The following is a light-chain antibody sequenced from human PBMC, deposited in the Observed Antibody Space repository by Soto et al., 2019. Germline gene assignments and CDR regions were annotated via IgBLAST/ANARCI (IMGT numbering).Light chain of an antibody. J-gene: IGLJ1*01. CDR3: GTWDSSLSALYV. CDR2: DNN. CDR1: SSNIGNNY. V-gene: IGLV1-51*01. Sequence: QSVLTQPPSVSAAPGQKVTISCSGSSSNIGNNYASWYQQLPGTAPKVLIYDNNKRPSGIPDRFSGSKSGTSATLGITGLQTGDEADYYCGTWDSSLSALYVFGTGTKVTVL.